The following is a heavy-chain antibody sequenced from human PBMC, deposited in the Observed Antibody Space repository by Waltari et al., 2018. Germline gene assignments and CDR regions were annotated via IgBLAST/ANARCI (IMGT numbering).Heavy chain of an antibody. CDR2: IKQDGSEK. D-gene: IGHD1-26*01. CDR1: GFPFSSYW. Sequence: EVQLVESGGGLVQPGGSLRLSCAASGFPFSSYWMSWVRQAPGKGLEWVANIKQDGSEKYYVDSVKGRFTISRDNAKNSLYLQMNSLRAEDTAVYYCARIKRRDGYYPADYWGQGTLVTVSS. CDR3: ARIKRRDGYYPADY. V-gene: IGHV3-7*01. J-gene: IGHJ4*02.